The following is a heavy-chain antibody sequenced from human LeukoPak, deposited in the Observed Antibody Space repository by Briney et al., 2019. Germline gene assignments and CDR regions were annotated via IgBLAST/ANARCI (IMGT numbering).Heavy chain of an antibody. V-gene: IGHV3-48*03. CDR2: ISSSGSTI. CDR3: ARVYYGVDY. CDR1: GFTLSSSE. D-gene: IGHD4-17*01. Sequence: GGSLRLSCAASGFTLSSSEMNWVRQAPGKGLEWVSYISSSGSTIYYADSVKGRFTISRDNAKNSLYLQMNSLRAEDTAVYYCARVYYGVDYWGQGTLVTVSS. J-gene: IGHJ4*02.